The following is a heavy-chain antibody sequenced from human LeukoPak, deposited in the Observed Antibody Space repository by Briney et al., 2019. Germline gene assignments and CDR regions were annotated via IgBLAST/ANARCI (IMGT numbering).Heavy chain of an antibody. CDR2: ISSSGSTI. D-gene: IGHD6-6*01. CDR1: GFTFSDYY. J-gene: IGHJ4*02. CDR3: AKAKITPPAALFDY. V-gene: IGHV3-11*01. Sequence: GGSLRLSCAASGFTFSDYYMSWIRQAPGKGLEWVSYISSSGSTIYYADSVKGRFTISRDNAKNSLYLQMNSLRAEDTAVYYCAKAKITPPAALFDYWGQGTLVTVSS.